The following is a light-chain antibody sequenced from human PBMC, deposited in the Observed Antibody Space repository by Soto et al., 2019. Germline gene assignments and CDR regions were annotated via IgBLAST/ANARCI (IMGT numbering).Light chain of an antibody. CDR2: LNSDGSH. J-gene: IGLJ2*01. Sequence: QLVLTQSPSASASLGASVKLTCTLSSGHSSYSIAWHQQQPDKGPRYLMKLNSDGSHSKGDGIPDRFSGSSSGAERYLTSSSLQSEDEADYYCQTWDTGIQVFGGGTKLTVL. CDR3: QTWDTGIQV. CDR1: SGHSSYS. V-gene: IGLV4-69*01.